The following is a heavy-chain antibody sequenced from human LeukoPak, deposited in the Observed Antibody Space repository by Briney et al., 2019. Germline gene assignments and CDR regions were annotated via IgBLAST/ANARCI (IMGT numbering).Heavy chain of an antibody. V-gene: IGHV4-59*01. CDR3: ASTLYSGSNYLTQLDY. CDR2: IYYSGST. Sequence: PSETLSPTCTVSGGSISSYYWSWIRQPPGKGLEWIGYIYYSGSTNYNPSLKSRVTISVDTSKNQFSLKLSSVTAADTAVYYCASTLYSGSNYLTQLDYWGQGTLVTVSS. J-gene: IGHJ4*02. D-gene: IGHD1-26*01. CDR1: GGSISSYY.